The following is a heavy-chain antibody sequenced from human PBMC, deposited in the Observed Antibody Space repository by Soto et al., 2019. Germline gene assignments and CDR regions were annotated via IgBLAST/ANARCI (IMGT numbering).Heavy chain of an antibody. V-gene: IGHV1-8*01. CDR3: ARGPMNFEYYDFWSGYYRFDP. CDR2: MNPNSGNT. J-gene: IGHJ5*02. D-gene: IGHD3-3*01. Sequence: GASVKVSCKASGYTFTSYDINWVRQATGQGLEWMGWMNPNSGNTGYAQKFQGRVTMTRNTSTSTAYMELSSLRSEDTAVYYCARGPMNFEYYDFWSGYYRFDPWGQGTLVTVSS. CDR1: GYTFTSYD.